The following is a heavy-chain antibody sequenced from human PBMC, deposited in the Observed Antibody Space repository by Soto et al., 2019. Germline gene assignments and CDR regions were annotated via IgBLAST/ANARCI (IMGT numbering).Heavy chain of an antibody. D-gene: IGHD4-4*01. Sequence: GGSLRLSCAASGFTVSSNYMSWVRQAPGKGLEWVSVIYSGGSTYYADSVKGRFTISRDNSKNTLYLQMNSLRAEDTAVYYCARDKDYSNYSGYWGQGTLVTVSS. V-gene: IGHV3-66*01. CDR2: IYSGGST. J-gene: IGHJ4*02. CDR1: GFTVSSNY. CDR3: ARDKDYSNYSGY.